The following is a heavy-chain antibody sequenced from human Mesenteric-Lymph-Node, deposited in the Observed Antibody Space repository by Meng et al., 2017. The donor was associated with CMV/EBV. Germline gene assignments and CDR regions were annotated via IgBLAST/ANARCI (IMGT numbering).Heavy chain of an antibody. V-gene: IGHV1-18*01. D-gene: IGHD2-2*02. Sequence: ASVKVSCKASGYTFTSYGINWVRQAPGQGLEWMGWISAYNGNTNYPQKFQGRVIMTTDTSTSTAYMELRSLRSDDTAVYYCARDVGFCSTTSCYRGRGYDYWGQGTLVTVSS. CDR2: ISAYNGNT. CDR3: ARDVGFCSTTSCYRGRGYDY. CDR1: GYTFTSYG. J-gene: IGHJ4*02.